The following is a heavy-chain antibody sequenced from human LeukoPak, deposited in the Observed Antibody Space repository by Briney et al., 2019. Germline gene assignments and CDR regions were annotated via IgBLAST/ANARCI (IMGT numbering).Heavy chain of an antibody. Sequence: SETLSLTCTVSGGSISSSRSYWGWIRQPPGKGLEWIGSIYYSGSTYYNPSLKSRVTISLDMSKNHFSLRLSSVTAADTAVYYCARPIGVRGSWFFDLWGRGTLVTVSA. CDR3: ARPIGVRGSWFFDL. V-gene: IGHV4-39*02. J-gene: IGHJ2*01. D-gene: IGHD3-3*01. CDR2: IYYSGST. CDR1: GGSISSSRSY.